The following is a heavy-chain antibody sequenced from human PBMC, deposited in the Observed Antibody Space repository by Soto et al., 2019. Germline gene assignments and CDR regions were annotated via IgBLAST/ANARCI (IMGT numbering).Heavy chain of an antibody. CDR1: GFTFSSYG. J-gene: IGHJ4*02. CDR3: ARDAYLGSGSYAY. D-gene: IGHD3-10*01. CDR2: IWYDGSNK. V-gene: IGHV3-33*01. Sequence: QVQLVESGGGVVQPGRSLRLSCAASGFTFSSYGMHWVRQAPGKGLEWVALIWYDGSNKNYADSVKGRFTISRDDSKNPLYLEMNSLRAEDTAVYYCARDAYLGSGSYAYWGQGTLVTVSS.